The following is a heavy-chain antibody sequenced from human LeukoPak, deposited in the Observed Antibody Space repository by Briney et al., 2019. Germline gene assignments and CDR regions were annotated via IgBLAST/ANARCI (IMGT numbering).Heavy chain of an antibody. D-gene: IGHD6-13*01. J-gene: IGHJ3*02. Sequence: SETLSLTCAVYGGSFSGYYWSWIRQPPGKGLEWIGEINHSGSTNYNPSLKSRVTISVDTSKNQFSLKLSSVTAADTAVYYCARGHGYSSSWRNDAFDIWGQGTMVTVSS. CDR3: ARGHGYSSSWRNDAFDI. V-gene: IGHV4-34*01. CDR2: INHSGST. CDR1: GGSFSGYY.